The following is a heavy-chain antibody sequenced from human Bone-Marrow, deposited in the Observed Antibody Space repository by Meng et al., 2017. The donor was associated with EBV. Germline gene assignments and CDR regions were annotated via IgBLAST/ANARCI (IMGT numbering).Heavy chain of an antibody. CDR2: MDPNSGNT. CDR1: GYTFTRYD. CDR3: ARDVYASGTYRADP. J-gene: IGHJ5*02. D-gene: IGHD3-10*01. V-gene: IGHV1-8*01. Sequence: QVELVQSGVEVRKPVASVKVSCKASGYTFTRYDINWVRQATGQGLEWMGWMDPNSGNTGFAQKFQGRVTMTRNTSISTAYMELSALTSEDTAVYYCARDVYASGTYRADPWGQGTLVTVSS.